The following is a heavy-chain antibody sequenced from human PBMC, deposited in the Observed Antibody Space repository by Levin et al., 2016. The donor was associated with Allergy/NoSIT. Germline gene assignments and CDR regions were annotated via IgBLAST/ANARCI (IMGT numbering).Heavy chain of an antibody. Sequence: GSLRLSCAVYGGSFSGYYWSWIRQPPGKGLEWIGEINHSGSTNYNPSLKSRVTISVDTSKNQFSLKLSSVTAADTAVYYCARIRYCTNGVCQNYFDYWGQGTLVTVSS. CDR3: ARIRYCTNGVCQNYFDY. J-gene: IGHJ4*02. CDR1: GGSFSGYY. CDR2: INHSGST. V-gene: IGHV4-34*01. D-gene: IGHD2-8*01.